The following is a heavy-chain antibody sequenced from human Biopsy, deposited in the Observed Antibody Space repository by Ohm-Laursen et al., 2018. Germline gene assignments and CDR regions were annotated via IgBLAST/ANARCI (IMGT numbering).Heavy chain of an antibody. CDR3: AKFEGDPTPSYYFDY. J-gene: IGHJ4*02. CDR2: IYGGGFGT. D-gene: IGHD3-10*01. Sequence: SLRLSRAAPGFTFSDYAMSWVRQAPGKGLEWVAGIYGGGFGTYYADSVKGRFSISRDNSENTLYLHMNSLRAEDTAVYFCAKFEGDPTPSYYFDYWGQGTLVTVSS. CDR1: GFTFSDYA. V-gene: IGHV3-23*01.